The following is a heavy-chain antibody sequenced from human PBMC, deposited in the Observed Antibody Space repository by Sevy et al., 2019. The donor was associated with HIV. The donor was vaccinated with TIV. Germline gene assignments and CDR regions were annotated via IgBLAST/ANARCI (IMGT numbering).Heavy chain of an antibody. CDR1: GFTFSSYG. CDR2: IWYDGSNK. V-gene: IGHV3-33*01. CDR3: ARGPHYYYYYGMDV. Sequence: GSLRLSCAASGFTFSSYGMHWVRQAPGKGLEWVAVIWYDGSNKYYADSVKGRFTISRDNSKNTLYLQMNSLRAEDTAVYYCARGPHYYYYYGMDVWGQGTTVTVSS. J-gene: IGHJ6*02.